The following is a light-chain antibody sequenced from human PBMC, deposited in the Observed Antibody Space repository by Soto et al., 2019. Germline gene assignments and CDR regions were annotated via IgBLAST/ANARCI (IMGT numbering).Light chain of an antibody. CDR1: SNDVGGYNY. V-gene: IGLV2-14*01. CDR3: SSHSATSPYV. J-gene: IGLJ1*01. CDR2: EVS. Sequence: QSALTQPASVSGSPGQSSTIACTGTSNDVGGYNYVSWYQQQSGKAPKLIIYEVSHRPSGISNRFSGSKSGNTASLTISGLHVEDEADYYCSSHSATSPYVFGTGTKVTVL.